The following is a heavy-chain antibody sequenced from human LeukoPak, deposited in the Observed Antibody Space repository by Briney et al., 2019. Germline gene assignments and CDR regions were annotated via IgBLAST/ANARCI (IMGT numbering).Heavy chain of an antibody. D-gene: IGHD3-22*01. CDR1: GGSLSGYY. J-gene: IGHJ4*02. CDR3: ARDFRYDSRI. Sequence: LSLTCAVYGGSLSGYYWSWIRQPPGKGLEWVSGISSNSAYIYYADSVKGRFTISRDNAKNSLYLQMNSLRAEDTAVYYCARDFRYDSRIGGQGTLVTVSS. V-gene: IGHV3-11*06. CDR2: ISSNSAYI.